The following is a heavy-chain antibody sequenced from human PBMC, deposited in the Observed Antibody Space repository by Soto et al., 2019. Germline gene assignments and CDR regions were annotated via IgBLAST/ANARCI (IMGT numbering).Heavy chain of an antibody. J-gene: IGHJ4*02. CDR2: IIPIFGTA. D-gene: IGHD3-9*01. CDR3: ARGSDILTGYPAYYFDY. Sequence: GASVKVSCKASGGTFSSYAISWVRQAPGQGLEWMGGIIPIFGTANYAQKFQGRVTITADESTSTAYMELSSLGSEDTAVYYCARGSDILTGYPAYYFDYWGQGTLVTVSS. CDR1: GGTFSSYA. V-gene: IGHV1-69*13.